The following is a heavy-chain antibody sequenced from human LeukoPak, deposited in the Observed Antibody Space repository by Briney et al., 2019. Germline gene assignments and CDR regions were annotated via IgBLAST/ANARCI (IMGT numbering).Heavy chain of an antibody. Sequence: GGSLRLSCAASGFTFSSYGMHWVRQAPGKGLEWVAVIWYDGSKEYYADSVKGRFTISRDDSKNTLYLQMNSLRGEDTAVYYCARASPGVTMDYWGRGTLVTVSS. CDR3: ARASPGVTMDY. CDR2: IWYDGSKE. V-gene: IGHV3-33*01. D-gene: IGHD2-21*02. J-gene: IGHJ4*02. CDR1: GFTFSSYG.